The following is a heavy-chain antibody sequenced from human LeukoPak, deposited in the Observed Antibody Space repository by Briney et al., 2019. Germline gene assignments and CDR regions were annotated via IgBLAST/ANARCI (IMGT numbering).Heavy chain of an antibody. CDR1: GYSFTNYA. Sequence: ASVKVSCKASGYSFTNYAIHWVRQAPGQGLEWMGWINAGNGYTKYSQRFQGRVTITRDTSASTAYMELSSLRSEDTAVYYCARDRVPPGMYSYGSRGLLDYWGQGTLVTVSS. CDR2: INAGNGYT. V-gene: IGHV1-3*01. D-gene: IGHD5-18*01. J-gene: IGHJ4*02. CDR3: ARDRVPPGMYSYGSRGLLDY.